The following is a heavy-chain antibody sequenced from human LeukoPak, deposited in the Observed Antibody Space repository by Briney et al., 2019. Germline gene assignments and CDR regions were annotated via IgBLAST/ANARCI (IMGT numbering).Heavy chain of an antibody. CDR3: ARDSTRPPIAAAPIL. V-gene: IGHV3-21*01. D-gene: IGHD6-13*01. CDR2: ISSSSSYI. CDR1: GFTFSSYS. Sequence: MAGGSLRLSCAASGFTFSSYSMNWVRQAPGKGLEWVSSISSSSSYIYYADSVKGRFTISRDNAKNSLYLQMNSLRAEDTAVYYCARDSTRPPIAAAPILWGQGILVTVSS. J-gene: IGHJ4*02.